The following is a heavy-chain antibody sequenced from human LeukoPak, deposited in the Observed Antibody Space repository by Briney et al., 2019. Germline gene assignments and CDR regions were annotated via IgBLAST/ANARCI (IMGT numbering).Heavy chain of an antibody. V-gene: IGHV4-39*07. CDR3: ARRGSIFEDSEWRTAFDV. CDR2: IYYSGST. J-gene: IGHJ3*01. CDR1: GGSISSSSYY. Sequence: SETLSLTCTVSGGSISSSSYYWGWIRQPPGKGLEWIGSIYYSGSTYYNPSLKSRVTISVDTSKNQFSLKLSSVTAADTAFYYCARRGSIFEDSEWRTAFDVWGQGTMVIVSS. D-gene: IGHD3-9*01.